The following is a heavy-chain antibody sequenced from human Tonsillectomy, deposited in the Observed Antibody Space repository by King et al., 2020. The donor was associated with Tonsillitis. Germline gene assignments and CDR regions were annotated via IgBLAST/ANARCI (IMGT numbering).Heavy chain of an antibody. Sequence: VQLQESGPGLVKPSETLSLTCTVSGGSISSYYWSWIRQPPGKGLEWIGCIYYSGSTNYNPSLKSRVTISVDTSKNQFSLKLSSVTAADTAVYYCARSNYGYFDLWGRGTLVTVSS. CDR2: IYYSGST. V-gene: IGHV4-59*01. J-gene: IGHJ2*01. CDR3: ARSNYGYFDL. CDR1: GGSISSYY.